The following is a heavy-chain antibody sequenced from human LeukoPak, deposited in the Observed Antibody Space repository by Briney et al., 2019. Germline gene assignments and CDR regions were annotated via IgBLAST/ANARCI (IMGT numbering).Heavy chain of an antibody. CDR2: INPDSGGT. CDR3: ARDLTYSSGWYWFDP. CDR1: AHTFTGNY. V-gene: IGHV1-2*06. J-gene: IGHJ5*02. D-gene: IGHD6-19*01. Sequence: GASVKVSCKXSAHTFTGNYMHWVRQAPGQGLEWMGRINPDSGGTKYAQKFQGRVTMTRDTSISTAYMELSRLRFDDTAMYYCARDLTYSSGWYWFDPWGQGTLVTVSS.